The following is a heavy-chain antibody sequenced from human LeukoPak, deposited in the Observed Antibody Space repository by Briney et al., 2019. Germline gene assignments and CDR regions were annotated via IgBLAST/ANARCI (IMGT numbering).Heavy chain of an antibody. V-gene: IGHV4-59*01. D-gene: IGHD3-22*01. CDR1: GGSISSYY. CDR2: IYYTGST. J-gene: IGHJ4*02. CDR3: ARGGINYYDSSGYYGSSPFDY. Sequence: SETLSLTCTVSGGSISSYYWSWIRQPPGKGLEWIGYIYYTGSTNYNPSLKSRVTISVDTSKNQFSLKLSSVTAADTAVYYCARGGINYYDSSGYYGSSPFDYWGQGTLVTVSS.